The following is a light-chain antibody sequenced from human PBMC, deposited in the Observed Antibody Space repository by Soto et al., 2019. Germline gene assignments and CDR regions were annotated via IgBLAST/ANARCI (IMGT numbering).Light chain of an antibody. CDR3: ETWDSNTHV. CDR2: LEGSGNY. CDR1: SGHSSYI. Sequence: QSVLTQSSSASASLGSSVKLTCTLSSGHSSYIIAWHQQQPGKAPRYLMKLEGSGNYNRGSGVPDRFSGSSSGADRYLTISNLQFEDEADYYRETWDSNTHVFGTGTKLTVL. J-gene: IGLJ1*01. V-gene: IGLV4-60*02.